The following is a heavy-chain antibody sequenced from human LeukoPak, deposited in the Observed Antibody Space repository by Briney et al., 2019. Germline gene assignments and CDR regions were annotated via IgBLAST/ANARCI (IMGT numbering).Heavy chain of an antibody. V-gene: IGHV1-69*05. CDR3: SNHGIAADGTLLEY. CDR2: IIPIFGTA. Sequence: SVKVSCKASGGTFSSYAISWVRQAPGQGREWMGSIIPIFGTANYAQKFQGRVTITTDESTSTAYMELSSLRSEDTAVYFRSNHGIAADGTLLEYWGQGTLVTVSS. D-gene: IGHD6-13*01. CDR1: GGTFSSYA. J-gene: IGHJ4*02.